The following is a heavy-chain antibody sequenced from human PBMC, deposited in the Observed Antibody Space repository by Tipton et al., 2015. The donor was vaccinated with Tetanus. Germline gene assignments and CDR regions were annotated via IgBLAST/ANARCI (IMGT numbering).Heavy chain of an antibody. CDR1: GYTFTSYY. J-gene: IGHJ4*02. D-gene: IGHD4-17*01. CDR2: INPSGGST. Sequence: QVQLVQSGAEVKKPGASVKVSCKASGYTFTSYYMHWVRQAPGQGLEWMGIINPSGGSTSYAQKFQGRVTMTRDTSTSTVYMELSSLRSEDTAVYYCARDPTTAVTTPNLGYWGQGTLVTVSS. CDR3: ARDPTTAVTTPNLGY. V-gene: IGHV1-46*01.